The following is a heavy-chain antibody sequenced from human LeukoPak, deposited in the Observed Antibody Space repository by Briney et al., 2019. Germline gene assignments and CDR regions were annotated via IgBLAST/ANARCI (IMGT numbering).Heavy chain of an antibody. D-gene: IGHD3-10*01. Sequence: PSETLSLTCAVYGGSFSGYYWSWIRQPPGRGLEWIGEINHSGSTSYNPSLKSRVTISLDKSRNQFSLNLNSVSAADTAVYYCARSYFGSGTFNGFDYWGQGTLVTVSS. CDR3: ARSYFGSGTFNGFDY. CDR1: GGSFSGYY. V-gene: IGHV4-34*01. CDR2: INHSGST. J-gene: IGHJ4*02.